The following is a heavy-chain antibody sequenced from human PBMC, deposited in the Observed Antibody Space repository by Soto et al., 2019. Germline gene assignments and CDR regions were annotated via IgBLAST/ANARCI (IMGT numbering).Heavy chain of an antibody. Sequence: PGESLKISCKGSGYSFTSYWIGWVRQMPGKGLEGMGIIYPGDSDTRYSPSFQGQVTISADKSISTAYLQWSSLKASDTAMYYCARRYCSSTSCYYGMDVWGQGTTVTVSS. CDR3: ARRYCSSTSCYYGMDV. V-gene: IGHV5-51*01. CDR1: GYSFTSYW. J-gene: IGHJ6*02. CDR2: IYPGDSDT. D-gene: IGHD2-2*01.